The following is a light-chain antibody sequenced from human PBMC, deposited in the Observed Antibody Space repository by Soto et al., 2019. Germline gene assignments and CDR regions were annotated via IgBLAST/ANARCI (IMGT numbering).Light chain of an antibody. V-gene: IGLV2-14*01. CDR3: SSYTSLSGRLV. Sequence: QSALTQPPSVSGSPGQTITISCTGTSTDVGGYNYVSWYQQHPGKAPKLLISEVSNRPSGVSKRFSGSKSGNTASLTISGLEDDDEADYCCSSYTSLSGRLVFGGGTKLTVL. CDR2: EVS. J-gene: IGLJ2*01. CDR1: STDVGGYNY.